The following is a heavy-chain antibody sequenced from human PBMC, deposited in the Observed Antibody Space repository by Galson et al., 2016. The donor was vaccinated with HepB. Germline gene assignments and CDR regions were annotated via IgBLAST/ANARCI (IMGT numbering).Heavy chain of an antibody. CDR3: ARDPLGELSLH. D-gene: IGHD3-16*02. CDR2: ISYDGSKK. V-gene: IGHV3-30-3*01. CDR1: GFTFSSYP. J-gene: IGHJ4*02. Sequence: SLRLSCAASGFTFSSYPMHWVRQAPGKGLEWVALISYDGSKKYYAESVKARFTISRDNSKDTLYLQMDSLRAEETAVYYCARDPLGELSLHWGQGTLVTVSS.